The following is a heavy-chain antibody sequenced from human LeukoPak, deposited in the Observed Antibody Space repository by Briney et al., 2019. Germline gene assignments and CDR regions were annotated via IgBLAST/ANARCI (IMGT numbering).Heavy chain of an antibody. CDR3: ARDLGFGEPNDY. CDR2: ISSSSSYI. D-gene: IGHD3-10*01. Sequence: GGSLTLSCAASGFTFSSYSMNWVRQAPGKGLVWVSSISSSSSYIYYADSVKGRFTISRDNAKNSLYLQMNSLRAEDTAVYYCARDLGFGEPNDYWGQGTLVTVSS. CDR1: GFTFSSYS. J-gene: IGHJ4*02. V-gene: IGHV3-21*01.